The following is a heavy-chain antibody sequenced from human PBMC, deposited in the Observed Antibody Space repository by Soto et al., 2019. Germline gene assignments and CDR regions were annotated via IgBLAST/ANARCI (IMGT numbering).Heavy chain of an antibody. Sequence: PGGSLRLSCAASGFTFSSYGMHWVRQAPGKGLEWVAVISYDGSNKYYADSVKGRFTISRDNSKNTLYLQMNSLRVEDTAVYYCARAFGGSYDYWGQGTRVTVSS. J-gene: IGHJ4*02. CDR1: GFTFSSYG. CDR3: ARAFGGSYDY. V-gene: IGHV3-30*03. D-gene: IGHD1-26*01. CDR2: ISYDGSNK.